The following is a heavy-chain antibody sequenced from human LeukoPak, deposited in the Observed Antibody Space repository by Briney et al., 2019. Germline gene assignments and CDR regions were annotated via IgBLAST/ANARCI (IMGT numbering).Heavy chain of an antibody. Sequence: KPSETLSLTCTVSGYSISSGYYWGWIRQPPGKGLEWIGSIYHSGSTYYNPSLKSRVTISVDTSKNQFSLKLSSVTAADTAVYYCARVFYYDTSGHNWLDSWGQGTLVTVSS. V-gene: IGHV4-38-2*02. CDR2: IYHSGST. CDR1: GYSISSGYY. D-gene: IGHD3-22*01. J-gene: IGHJ5*01. CDR3: ARVFYYDTSGHNWLDS.